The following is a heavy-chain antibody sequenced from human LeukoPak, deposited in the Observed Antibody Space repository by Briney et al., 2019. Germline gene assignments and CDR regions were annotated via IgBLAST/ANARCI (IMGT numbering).Heavy chain of an antibody. CDR2: ISGSGGST. CDR3: ARTRGLGPGGFFDS. Sequence: GGSLRLSCEVSGFTFSDHYMSWVRQAPGKGLERVSGISGSGGSTYHADSVKGRFTISRDNSKNTLYLQMNSLRAEDTALYYCARTRGLGPGGFFDSWGQGSLVTVSS. D-gene: IGHD3/OR15-3a*01. V-gene: IGHV3-23*01. J-gene: IGHJ4*02. CDR1: GFTFSDHY.